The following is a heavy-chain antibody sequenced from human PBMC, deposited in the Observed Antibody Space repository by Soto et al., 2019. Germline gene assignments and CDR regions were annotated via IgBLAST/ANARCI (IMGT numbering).Heavy chain of an antibody. V-gene: IGHV3-23*01. CDR3: AKMDDLDIVVVPAAPDY. CDR1: GFTFSSYA. CDR2: ISGSGGST. J-gene: IGHJ4*02. Sequence: GGSLRLSCAASGFTFSSYAMSWVRQAPGKGLEWVSAISGSGGSTYYADSVKGRFTISSDNSKNTLYLQMNSLRAEDTAVYYCAKMDDLDIVVVPAAPDYWGQGTLVTVSS. D-gene: IGHD2-2*03.